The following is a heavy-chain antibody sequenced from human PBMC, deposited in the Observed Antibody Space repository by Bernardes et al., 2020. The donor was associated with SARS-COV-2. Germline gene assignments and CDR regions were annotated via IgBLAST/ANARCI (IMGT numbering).Heavy chain of an antibody. J-gene: IGHJ6*02. CDR2: VNGDGSTT. CDR1: GFPFNRYW. V-gene: IGHV3-74*01. CDR3: TRGEPNYYYYGLDV. Sequence: GGSLRLSCAASGFPFNRYWMHWVRQAPGKGLVWVSRVNGDGSTTDYADSVKGRFAISRDNARNTLFLQMNSLRPDDTAVYFCTRGEPNYYYYGLDVWGQGATVTGSS.